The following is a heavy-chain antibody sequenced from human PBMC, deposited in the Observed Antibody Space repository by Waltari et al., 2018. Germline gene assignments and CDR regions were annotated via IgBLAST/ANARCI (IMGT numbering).Heavy chain of an antibody. Sequence: EVQLLESGGGLVQPGGSLRLSCAASGFTFSSYAMSWVRQPPGKGLEWVSAISGRGGSTYDADSGKVRFTISRDNSKNTLYLQMNSLRAEDTAVDYCAKDRKESIVGVVAATGIGAFDIWGQGTMVTVSS. CDR3: AKDRKESIVGVVAATGIGAFDI. CDR2: ISGRGGST. D-gene: IGHD2-15*01. V-gene: IGHV3-23*01. J-gene: IGHJ3*02. CDR1: GFTFSSYA.